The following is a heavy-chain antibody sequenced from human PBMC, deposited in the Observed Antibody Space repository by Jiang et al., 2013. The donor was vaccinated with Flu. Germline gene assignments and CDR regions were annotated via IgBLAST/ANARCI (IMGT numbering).Heavy chain of an antibody. D-gene: IGHD2-2*01. CDR3: AGREKQPRDIVVVPAADFDY. Sequence: PGLVKPSETLSLTCTVSGGSISSSSYYWGWIRQPPGKGLEWIGSIYYSGSTYYNPSLKSRVTISVDTSKNQFSLKLSSVTAADTAVYYCAGREKQPRDIVVVPAADFDYWGQGTLVAVSS. V-gene: IGHV4-39*07. J-gene: IGHJ4*02. CDR2: IYYSGST. CDR1: GGSISSSSYY.